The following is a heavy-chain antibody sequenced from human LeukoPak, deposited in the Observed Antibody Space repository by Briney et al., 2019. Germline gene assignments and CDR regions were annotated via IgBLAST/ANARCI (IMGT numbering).Heavy chain of an antibody. J-gene: IGHJ4*02. CDR3: AKDVVFGSDYYPHNFDY. V-gene: IGHV3-23*01. CDR2: ISGNGGSA. Sequence: GGSLRLSCAASGFTFAHYAMSWVRQAPGKGLEWVSAISGNGGSAYYTESVKGRFTISRDNSKNTLYLQMNSLRADDTAVFYCAKDVVFGSDYYPHNFDYWGQGTLVTVSS. D-gene: IGHD3-10*01. CDR1: GFTFAHYA.